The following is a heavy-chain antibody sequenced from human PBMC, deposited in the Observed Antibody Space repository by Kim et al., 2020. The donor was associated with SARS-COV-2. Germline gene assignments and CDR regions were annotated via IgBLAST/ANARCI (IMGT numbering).Heavy chain of an antibody. J-gene: IGHJ4*02. Sequence: ASVKVSCKASGYTFTSYAMHWVRQAPGQRLEWMGWINAGNGNTKYSQKFQGRVTITRDTSASTAYMELSSLRSEDTAVYYCERDRVRVPAAIRLAVTYNSFDYWGQGTLVTVSS. CDR3: ERDRVRVPAAIRLAVTYNSFDY. D-gene: IGHD2-2*01. CDR1: GYTFTSYA. CDR2: INAGNGNT. V-gene: IGHV1-3*01.